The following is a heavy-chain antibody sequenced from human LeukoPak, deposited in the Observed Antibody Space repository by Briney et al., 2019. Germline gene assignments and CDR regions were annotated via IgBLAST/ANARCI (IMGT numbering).Heavy chain of an antibody. CDR1: GYSFTSYW. CDR2: IYPGDSDT. J-gene: IGHJ5*02. Sequence: GESLKISCKGSGYSFTSYWIGWVRQMPGKGLEWMGIIYPGDSDTRYSPSFQGQVTISADKSISTAYLQWSSLTASDTAMYYCARRYCSSTSCFPYNWFAPWGQGTLVTVSS. D-gene: IGHD2-2*01. CDR3: ARRYCSSTSCFPYNWFAP. V-gene: IGHV5-51*01.